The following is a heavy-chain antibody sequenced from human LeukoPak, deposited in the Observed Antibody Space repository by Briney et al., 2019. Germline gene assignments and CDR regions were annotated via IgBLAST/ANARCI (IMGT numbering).Heavy chain of an antibody. J-gene: IGHJ4*02. D-gene: IGHD4-23*01. CDR2: ISSSSSYI. CDR3: ARYGGNFLGFDY. Sequence: GGSLRLSCAASGFTFSSYSMNWVRQAPGKGLEWVSSISSSSSYIYYADSVKGRFTISRDNAKNSLYLQMNSLRAEDTAVYYCARYGGNFLGFDYWGQGTLVTVSS. V-gene: IGHV3-21*01. CDR1: GFTFSSYS.